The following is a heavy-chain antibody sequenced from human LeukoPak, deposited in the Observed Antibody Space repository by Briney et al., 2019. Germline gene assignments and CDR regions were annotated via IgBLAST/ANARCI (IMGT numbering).Heavy chain of an antibody. CDR3: ASPRPSGSFDWFPEYFNYYMDV. CDR1: TFTFKRYE. Sequence: PGESLTLSCTSSTFTFKRYEMNWVRQAPGRGLEWISYISSSSNTIYYADPVKGRFTVSRDNAENSLYLQMNSLRAEDTAIYYCASPRPSGSFDWFPEYFNYYMDVWGKGTTVSVSS. CDR2: ISSSSNTI. J-gene: IGHJ6*03. D-gene: IGHD3-9*01. V-gene: IGHV3-48*03.